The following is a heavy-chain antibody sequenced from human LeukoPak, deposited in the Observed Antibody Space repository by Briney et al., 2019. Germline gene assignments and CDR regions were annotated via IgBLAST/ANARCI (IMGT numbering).Heavy chain of an antibody. Sequence: KSGGSLRLSCAASGFTFSSYSMNWVRQAPGKGLEWVSSISSSSSYIYYADSVKGRFTISRDNAKNSLYLQMNSLRAEDTAVYYCARDLPYSYGGRKFDYWGQGTLVTVSS. CDR1: GFTFSSYS. V-gene: IGHV3-21*01. CDR2: ISSSSSYI. D-gene: IGHD5-18*01. CDR3: ARDLPYSYGGRKFDY. J-gene: IGHJ4*02.